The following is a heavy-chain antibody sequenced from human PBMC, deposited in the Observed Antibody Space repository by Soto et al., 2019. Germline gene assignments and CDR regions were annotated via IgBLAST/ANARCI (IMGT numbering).Heavy chain of an antibody. D-gene: IGHD2-2*01. V-gene: IGHV3-30-3*01. CDR2: ISYDGSNK. Sequence: QVQLVESGGGVVQPGRSLRLSCAASGFTFSSYAMHWVRQAPGKGLEWVAVISYDGSNKNYADSVKGRFTISRDNSKNTLYLQMNSLRAEDTAVYYCARGDIVLVPAAIFGHFDYWGQGTLVTVSS. J-gene: IGHJ4*02. CDR1: GFTFSSYA. CDR3: ARGDIVLVPAAIFGHFDY.